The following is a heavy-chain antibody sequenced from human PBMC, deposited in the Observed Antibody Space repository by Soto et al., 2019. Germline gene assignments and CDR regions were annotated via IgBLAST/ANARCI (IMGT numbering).Heavy chain of an antibody. D-gene: IGHD2-21*02. Sequence: SETLSLTCAVYVGSFSGYYWSGIRQHPGKGLELIGEINHSGSTNYNPSLKSRVTISVDTSNNQFSLKLSSVTAVYTAVYECARMVVTSIAEYDLDYWSPGTLVTVAS. CDR3: ARMVVTSIAEYDLDY. V-gene: IGHV4-34*01. CDR1: VGSFSGYY. J-gene: IGHJ4*02. CDR2: INHSGST.